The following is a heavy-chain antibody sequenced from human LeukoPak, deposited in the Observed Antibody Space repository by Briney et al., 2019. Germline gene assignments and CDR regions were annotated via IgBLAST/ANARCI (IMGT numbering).Heavy chain of an antibody. D-gene: IGHD4-17*01. Sequence: GGSLRLSCAASGFTFSSYGMHWVRQAPGKGLEWVAVIWYDGSNKYYADSVKGRFTISRDNSKNTLYLQMNSLRAEDTAVYYCARDGDGDYYAPYGMDVWGQGTTVTVSS. CDR2: IWYDGSNK. CDR3: ARDGDGDYYAPYGMDV. J-gene: IGHJ6*02. CDR1: GFTFSSYG. V-gene: IGHV3-33*01.